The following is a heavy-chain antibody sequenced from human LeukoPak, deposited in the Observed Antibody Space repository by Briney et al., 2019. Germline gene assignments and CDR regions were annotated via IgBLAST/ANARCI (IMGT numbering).Heavy chain of an antibody. Sequence: GGSLRLSCVASGFPFSSYWMTWVRQAPGKGLEWVANIKQDGSKKSYVDSVKGRFTISRDNAKNSLYLQMNSLRAEDTAVYYCAKDREYYYDSSGYLDLDYWGQGTLVTVSS. CDR2: IKQDGSKK. CDR3: AKDREYYYDSSGYLDLDY. V-gene: IGHV3-7*03. J-gene: IGHJ4*02. CDR1: GFPFSSYW. D-gene: IGHD3-22*01.